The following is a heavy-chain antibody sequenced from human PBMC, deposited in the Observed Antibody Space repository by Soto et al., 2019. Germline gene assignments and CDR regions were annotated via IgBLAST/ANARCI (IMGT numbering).Heavy chain of an antibody. CDR1: GFTFRSFT. J-gene: IGHJ5*02. D-gene: IGHD6-13*01. CDR2: ISSNSAYI. CDR3: TRDASRDSSARGWFDP. V-gene: IGHV3-21*01. Sequence: GGSLRLSCAASGFTFRSFTMNWVRQAPGKGLEWVSTISSNSAYIYYTDALRGRFTISRDNAKNSLHLQMNSLRAEDTAVYYCTRDASRDSSARGWFDPWGPGTLVTVFS.